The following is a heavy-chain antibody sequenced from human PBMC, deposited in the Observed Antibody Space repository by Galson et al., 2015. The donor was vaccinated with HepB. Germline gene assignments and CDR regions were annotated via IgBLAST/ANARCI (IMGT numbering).Heavy chain of an antibody. D-gene: IGHD3-3*01. J-gene: IGHJ6*03. CDR3: ARGPSLIRFLEWLGGYYMDV. CDR2: TYYRSKWYN. V-gene: IGHV6-1*01. Sequence: CAISGDSVSSNSAAWNWIRQSPSRGLEWLGRTYYRSKWYNDYAVSVKSRITISPDTSKNQFSLQLNSVTPEDTAVYYCARGPSLIRFLEWLGGYYMDVWGKGTTVTVSS. CDR1: GDSVSSNSAA.